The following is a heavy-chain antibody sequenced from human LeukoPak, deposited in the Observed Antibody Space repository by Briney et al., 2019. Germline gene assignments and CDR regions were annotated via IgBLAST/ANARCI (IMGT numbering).Heavy chain of an antibody. D-gene: IGHD2-2*01. V-gene: IGHV3-21*01. J-gene: IGHJ4*02. CDR1: GFTFSSYS. CDR2: ISSSSSYI. Sequence: GGSLRLSCAASGFTFSSYSMNWVRQAPGKGLEWVSSISSSSSYINYGDSVKGRFTISRDNAKNSLYLQMNSLRAEDTAVYYCARHARYCSSTSCYRSGWNFDYWGQGTLVTVSS. CDR3: ARHARYCSSTSCYRSGWNFDY.